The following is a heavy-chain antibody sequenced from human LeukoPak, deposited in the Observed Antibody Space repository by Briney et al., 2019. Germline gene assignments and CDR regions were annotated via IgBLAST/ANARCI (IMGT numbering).Heavy chain of an antibody. V-gene: IGHV3-30*02. Sequence: PGGSLRLSCAASGFTFSSHGMHWVRQAPGKGLEWVAFIRYDGSNKYYADSVKGRFTISRDNSKNTLYLQMNSLRAEDTAVYYCAKDRGGYQTNYYYYMDVWGKGTTVTVSS. J-gene: IGHJ6*03. D-gene: IGHD2-2*01. CDR1: GFTFSSHG. CDR3: AKDRGGYQTNYYYYMDV. CDR2: IRYDGSNK.